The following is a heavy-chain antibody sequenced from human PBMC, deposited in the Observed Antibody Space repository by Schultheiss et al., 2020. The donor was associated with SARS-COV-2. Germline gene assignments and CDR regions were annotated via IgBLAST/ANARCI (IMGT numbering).Heavy chain of an antibody. V-gene: IGHV1-2*02. CDR1: GYTFTGYY. J-gene: IGHJ6*02. Sequence: ASVKVSCKASGYTFTGYYMHWVRQAPGQGLEWMGWINPSSGATNYAQTFQGRVTMTRETSITTAYMELNRLTSDDTAVYFCARVSEEGITIFGVIGDVWGQGTTVTVSS. CDR2: INPSSGAT. CDR3: ARVSEEGITIFGVIGDV. D-gene: IGHD3-3*01.